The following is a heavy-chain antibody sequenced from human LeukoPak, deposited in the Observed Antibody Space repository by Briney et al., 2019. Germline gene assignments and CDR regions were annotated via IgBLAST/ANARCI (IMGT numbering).Heavy chain of an antibody. D-gene: IGHD3-22*01. CDR1: GGSFSGYY. J-gene: IGHJ4*02. CDR2: INHSGST. V-gene: IGHV4-34*01. CDR3: ARGLYYYDSSGYYSY. Sequence: SETLSLTCAVYGGSFSGYYWSWIRQPPGKGLEWIGEINHSGSTNYNPSLKSRVTISVDTSKNQFSLKLSSVAAADTAVYYCARGLYYYDSSGYYSYWGQGTLVTASS.